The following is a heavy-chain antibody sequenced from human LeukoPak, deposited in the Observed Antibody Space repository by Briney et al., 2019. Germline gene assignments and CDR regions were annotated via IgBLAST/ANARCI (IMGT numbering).Heavy chain of an antibody. CDR2: ISWNSENL. CDR3: ARSRIGFDAFDI. V-gene: IGHV3-9*01. Sequence: GGSLRLSCVASGFSFDDHAMHWVRQGPGKGLEWVSTISWNSENLNYADSVTGRFTISRDNAKNSLYLQMNSLRAEDTAVYYCARSRIGFDAFDIWGQGTMVTVSS. D-gene: IGHD2-15*01. J-gene: IGHJ3*02. CDR1: GFSFDDHA.